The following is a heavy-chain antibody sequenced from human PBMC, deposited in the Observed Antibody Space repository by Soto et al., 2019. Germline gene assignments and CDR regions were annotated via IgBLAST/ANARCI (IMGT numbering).Heavy chain of an antibody. CDR3: AKDTEPMTSSGWLDN. CDR1: GFSFTGYG. Sequence: PVGSLRLSCAASGFSFTGYGMHWVRQAPGKGLEWVSVISYDGSKKYYADSMEGRFTISRDNSKNTLYLQINSLRADDTAVYYCAKDTEPMTSSGWLDNWDQGTLVTVSS. CDR2: ISYDGSKK. V-gene: IGHV3-30*18. D-gene: IGHD6-19*01. J-gene: IGHJ4*02.